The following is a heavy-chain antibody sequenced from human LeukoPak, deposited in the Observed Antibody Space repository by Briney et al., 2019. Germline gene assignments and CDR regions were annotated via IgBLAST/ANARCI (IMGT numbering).Heavy chain of an antibody. V-gene: IGHV1-18*01. Sequence: ASVKVSCKASGYTFTSYGISWVRQAPGQGLEWMGWISAYNGNTNYAQKLQGRVTMTTDTSTSTAYMELRSLRSDDTAVYYCARVELRFLEWIKGGDYWGQGTLVTVSS. CDR2: ISAYNGNT. J-gene: IGHJ4*02. CDR1: GYTFTSYG. D-gene: IGHD3-3*01. CDR3: ARVELRFLEWIKGGDY.